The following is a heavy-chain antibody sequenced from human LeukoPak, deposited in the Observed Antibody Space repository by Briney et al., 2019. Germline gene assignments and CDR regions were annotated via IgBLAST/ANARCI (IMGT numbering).Heavy chain of an antibody. J-gene: IGHJ4*02. CDR2: ISGSGGST. CDR1: GFTFSSYA. D-gene: IGHD2-2*01. V-gene: IGHV3-23*01. Sequence: LSGGSLRLSCAASGFTFSSYAMTWVRQAPGKGLEWVSAISGSGGSTYYADSVKGRFTISRDNSKNTLYLQMNSLRAEDTALYYCVKALLTCSSTSCYVPEGYWGQGTLVTVSS. CDR3: VKALLTCSSTSCYVPEGY.